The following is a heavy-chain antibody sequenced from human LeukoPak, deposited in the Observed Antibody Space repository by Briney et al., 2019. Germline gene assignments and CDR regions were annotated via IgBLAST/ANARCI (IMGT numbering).Heavy chain of an antibody. CDR3: ARDNVVVTAIPFDY. V-gene: IGHV1-18*01. CDR2: ISAYNGNT. CDR1: GYTFTSYG. D-gene: IGHD2-21*02. J-gene: IGHJ4*02. Sequence: ASVKVSCKASGYTFTSYGISWVRQAPGQGLEWMGWISAYNGNTNYAQKLQGRVTMTTDTSTSTAYMELRSLRSDDTAAYYCARDNVVVTAIPFDYWGQGTLVTVSS.